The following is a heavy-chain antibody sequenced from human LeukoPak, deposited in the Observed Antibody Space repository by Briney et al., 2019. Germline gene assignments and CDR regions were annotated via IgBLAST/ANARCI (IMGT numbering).Heavy chain of an antibody. CDR2: IYYSGST. D-gene: IGHD3-10*01. CDR3: ARGRAMVRGVVIYYFDY. J-gene: IGHJ4*02. V-gene: IGHV4-31*03. Sequence: SETLSLTCTVSGGSISSGGYYWSWIRQHPGKGLEWIGYIYYSGSTYYSPSLKSRVTISVDTSKNQFSLKLSSVTAADTAVYYCARGRAMVRGVVIYYFDYWGQGTLVTVSS. CDR1: GGSISSGGYY.